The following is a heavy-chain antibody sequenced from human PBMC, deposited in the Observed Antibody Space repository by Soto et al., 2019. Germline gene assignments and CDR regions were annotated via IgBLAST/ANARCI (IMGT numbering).Heavy chain of an antibody. D-gene: IGHD6-19*01. J-gene: IGHJ1*01. CDR2: ISYDGSNK. CDR3: AKDPTPSIAVAGGSRYFQH. Sequence: QVQLVESGGGVVQPGRSLRLSCAASGFTFSSYGMHWVRQAPGKGLEWVAVISYDGSNKYYADSVKGRFTISRDNSKNTLYLQMNSLRAEDTAVYYCAKDPTPSIAVAGGSRYFQHWGQGTLVTVSS. CDR1: GFTFSSYG. V-gene: IGHV3-30*18.